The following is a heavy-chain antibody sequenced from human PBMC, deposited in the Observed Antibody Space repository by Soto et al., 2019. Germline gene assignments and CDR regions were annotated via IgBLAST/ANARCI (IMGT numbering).Heavy chain of an antibody. CDR2: IYYSGST. J-gene: IGHJ6*02. CDR1: GGSISSYY. D-gene: IGHD6-19*01. CDR3: ARDRWYSSGSHCYYGMDV. V-gene: IGHV4-59*01. Sequence: PSETLSLTCTVSGGSISSYYWSWIRQPPGKGLEWIGYIYYSGSTNYNPSLKSRVTISVDTSKNQFSPKLSSVTAADTAVYYCARDRWYSSGSHCYYGMDVWGQGTTVTVSS.